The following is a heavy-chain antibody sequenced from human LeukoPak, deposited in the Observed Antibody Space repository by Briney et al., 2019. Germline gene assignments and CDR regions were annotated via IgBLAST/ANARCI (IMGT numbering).Heavy chain of an antibody. CDR2: IIGDGTTR. CDR1: GFTFSSYW. D-gene: IGHD6-13*01. J-gene: IGHJ4*02. CDR3: ARDLHVAAADY. Sequence: GGSLRLSCVASGFTFSSYWIHWARQAPGRGLVWVSRIIGDGTTRDYADSVKGRFTISKDNAKNTVYLQMNSLTAEDTAVYYCARDLHVAAADYWGQGTLVTVSS. V-gene: IGHV3-74*01.